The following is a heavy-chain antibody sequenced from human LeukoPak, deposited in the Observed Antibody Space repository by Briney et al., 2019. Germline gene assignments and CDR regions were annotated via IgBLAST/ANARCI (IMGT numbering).Heavy chain of an antibody. Sequence: GGSLRLSCAASGFTFSSYEMNWVRQAPGKGLEWVSYISSSGSTIYYADSVKGRFTISRDNAKNSLYLQMNSLRAEDTAVYYCARDTGYYYGSGSLYWGQGTLVTVSS. V-gene: IGHV3-48*03. CDR2: ISSSGSTI. CDR3: ARDTGYYYGSGSLY. J-gene: IGHJ4*02. D-gene: IGHD3-10*01. CDR1: GFTFSSYE.